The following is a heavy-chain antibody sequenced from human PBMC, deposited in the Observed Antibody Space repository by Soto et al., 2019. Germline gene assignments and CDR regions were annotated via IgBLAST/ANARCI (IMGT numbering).Heavy chain of an antibody. CDR3: ARFRSTIDAFDI. Sequence: SETLSLACTVSGGSISTSSWYWGWIRQPPGKGLEWTGNIYYSGSTYYNPSLKSRVIISVDTSKNQFSLKLTSVTAADTAEYYCARFRSTIDAFDIWGQGTMVTVSS. J-gene: IGHJ3*02. V-gene: IGHV4-39*01. CDR1: GGSISTSSWY. CDR2: IYYSGST. D-gene: IGHD1-1*01.